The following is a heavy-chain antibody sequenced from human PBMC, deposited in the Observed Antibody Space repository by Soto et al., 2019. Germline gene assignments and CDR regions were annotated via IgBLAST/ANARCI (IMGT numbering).Heavy chain of an antibody. CDR1: GFTFSSYA. Sequence: GGSLRLSCAASGFTFSSYAMSWVRQAPGKGLEWVSVIYSGGSTYYADSVKGRFTISRDNSKNTLYLQMNSLRAEDTAVYYCARDSLDGDAFDIWGQGTMVTVSS. CDR2: IYSGGST. V-gene: IGHV3-53*01. CDR3: ARDSLDGDAFDI. J-gene: IGHJ3*02.